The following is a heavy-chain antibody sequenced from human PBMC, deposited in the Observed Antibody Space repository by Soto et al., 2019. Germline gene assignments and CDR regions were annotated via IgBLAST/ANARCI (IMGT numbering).Heavy chain of an antibody. J-gene: IGHJ4*02. V-gene: IGHV4-30-4*01. CDR1: GGSISSGDYY. CDR2: IYYSGST. CDR3: AGYCSSTSCPDY. Sequence: LSLTCTVSGGSISSGDYYWSWIRQPPGKGLEWIGYIYYSGSTYYNPSLKSRVTISVDTSKNQFSLKLSSVTAADTAVYYCAGYCSSTSCPDYWGQGTLVTVSS. D-gene: IGHD2-2*01.